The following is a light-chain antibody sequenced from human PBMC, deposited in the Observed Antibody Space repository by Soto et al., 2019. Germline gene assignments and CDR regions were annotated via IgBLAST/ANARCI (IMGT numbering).Light chain of an antibody. CDR3: CSYAGDRDLI. CDR2: EGS. J-gene: IGLJ2*01. CDR1: SSDVGAYNY. Sequence: QSALTQPASVSGSPGQSITISCTGTSSDVGAYNYVSWYQQRPGKAPQLMIYEGSQRPSGVSDRFSGSKSGNTASLTISGLQAEDEADYYCCSYAGDRDLIFGGGTKLTVL. V-gene: IGLV2-23*01.